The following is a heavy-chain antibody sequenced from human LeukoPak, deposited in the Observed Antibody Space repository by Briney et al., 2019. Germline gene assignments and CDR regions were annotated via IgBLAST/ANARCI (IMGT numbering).Heavy chain of an antibody. CDR3: ARDRWGADQFDP. CDR1: GYTFTVYY. D-gene: IGHD7-27*01. J-gene: IGHJ5*02. CDR2: INPNSGGT. Sequence: ASVRVSCKASGYTFTVYYMHWVRQAPGHGLEWMGWINPNSGGTNYAQKFQGRVTMTSDTSINTAYMELSRLRSDDTAVCYCARDRWGADQFDPWGQGTLVTVSS. V-gene: IGHV1-2*02.